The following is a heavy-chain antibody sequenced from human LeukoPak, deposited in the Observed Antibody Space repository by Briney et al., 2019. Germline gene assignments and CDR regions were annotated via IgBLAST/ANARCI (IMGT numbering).Heavy chain of an antibody. V-gene: IGHV1-46*01. CDR2: INPSGGST. J-gene: IGHJ4*02. D-gene: IGHD3-22*01. CDR1: GYTFTSYY. CDR3: ARAVRPDYYDSSGYNPFDY. Sequence: ASVKVSCKASGYTFTSYYMHWVRQAPGQGLEWMGIINPSGGSTSYAQKFQDRVTMTRDTSTSTVYMELSSLRSEDTAVYYCARAVRPDYYDSSGYNPFDYWGQGTLVTVSS.